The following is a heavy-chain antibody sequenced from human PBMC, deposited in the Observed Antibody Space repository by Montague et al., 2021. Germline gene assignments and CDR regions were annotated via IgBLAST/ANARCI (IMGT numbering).Heavy chain of an antibody. J-gene: IGHJ5*02. V-gene: IGHV6-1*01. CDR2: TYYRSKWYN. D-gene: IGHD2-15*01. Sequence: CAISGDSVSSNDATWNWIRQSPSRGLEWLGRTYYRSKWYNEYAISVKSRITVNPDTSKNQFSLKLSSVTAADTAVYYCARSLYCRGGSCYSGFDPWGQGTLVTASS. CDR3: ARSLYCRGGSCYSGFDP. CDR1: GDSVSSNDAT.